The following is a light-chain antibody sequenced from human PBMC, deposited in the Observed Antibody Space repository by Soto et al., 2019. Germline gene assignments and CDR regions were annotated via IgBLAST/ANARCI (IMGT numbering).Light chain of an antibody. CDR2: DAS. CDR3: QQRKIWPPLT. Sequence: ETVLTQSPATLSLSPGERATLSCRASQSVDIYLAWYQQKPGQPPRLLIYDASNRATGIPAWFSGSGSGTDFTLTISSLEPEDFAVYYCQQRKIWPPLTFGGGTKVDI. CDR1: QSVDIY. V-gene: IGKV3-11*01. J-gene: IGKJ4*01.